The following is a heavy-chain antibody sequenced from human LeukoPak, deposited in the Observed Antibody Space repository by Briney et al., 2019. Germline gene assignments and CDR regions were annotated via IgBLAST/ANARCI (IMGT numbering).Heavy chain of an antibody. CDR2: IKEDGSEK. J-gene: IGHJ4*02. Sequence: GGSLRLSCAASGFTFSTYWMSWVRQAPGKGLEWVANIKEDGSEKNYLDSVKGRFTISRDNAKNSLYLQMNSLRAEDTAVYYCARDPYSGRSGYYYWGQGTLVTVSS. CDR1: GFTFSTYW. V-gene: IGHV3-7*01. CDR3: ARDPYSGRSGYYY. D-gene: IGHD1-26*01.